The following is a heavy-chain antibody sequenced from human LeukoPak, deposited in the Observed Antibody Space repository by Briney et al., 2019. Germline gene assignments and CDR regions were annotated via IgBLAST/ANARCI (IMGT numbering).Heavy chain of an antibody. D-gene: IGHD3-22*01. J-gene: IGHJ4*02. CDR3: AKSSYYDSSGFYREYYFDY. V-gene: IGHV3-23*01. CDR1: GFSFNNFG. Sequence: PGGSLRLSCVASGFSFNNFGMSWVRQAPGKGLEWVSSISGTGGSTRYADSVKGRFTISRDNSKNTLYLQMNSLRAGDTAVYYCAKSSYYDSSGFYREYYFDYWGQGTLVPVSS. CDR2: ISGTGGST.